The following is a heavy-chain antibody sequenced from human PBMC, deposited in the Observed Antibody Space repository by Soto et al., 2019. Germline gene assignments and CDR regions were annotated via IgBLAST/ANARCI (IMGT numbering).Heavy chain of an antibody. CDR1: GHPFTSYV. CDR2: NSAYNGNT. J-gene: IGHJ5*02. Sequence: ASVNVSCKASGHPFTSYVIIWVRKAPGQGLEWMGWNSAYNGNTNYAQKLQGRVTMTTDTSTSTAYMELRSLRSDDTAVYYCALTNGWYSGYDYAECWFDPWG. CDR3: ALTNGWYSGYDYAECWFDP. V-gene: IGHV1-18*04. D-gene: IGHD5-12*01.